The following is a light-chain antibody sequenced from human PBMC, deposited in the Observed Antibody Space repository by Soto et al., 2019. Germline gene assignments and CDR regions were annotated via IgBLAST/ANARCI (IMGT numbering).Light chain of an antibody. J-gene: IGKJ4*01. Sequence: DIQMTQSPSSVSASVGDRVTITCRASQGISRWLAWYQQKPGKAPKLLIYAASSLQSGVPSRFSRSESETALTLNISSLQPEDFATYSCQQANSFPVTFGGGEKVEI. V-gene: IGKV1-12*01. CDR3: QQANSFPVT. CDR2: AAS. CDR1: QGISRW.